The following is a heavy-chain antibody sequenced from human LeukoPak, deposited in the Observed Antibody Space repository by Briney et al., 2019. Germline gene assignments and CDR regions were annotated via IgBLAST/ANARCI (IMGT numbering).Heavy chain of an antibody. D-gene: IGHD5-18*01. CDR2: ISGSGGST. V-gene: IGHV3-23*01. CDR3: AKDGYSYGYTYYFDY. CDR1: GFTFSSYA. Sequence: GGSLRLSCAASGFTFSSYAMSWVRQAPGKGLEWASAISGSGGSTYYADSVKGRFTISRDNSKNTLYLQMNSLRAEDTAVYYCAKDGYSYGYTYYFDYWGQGTLVTVSS. J-gene: IGHJ4*02.